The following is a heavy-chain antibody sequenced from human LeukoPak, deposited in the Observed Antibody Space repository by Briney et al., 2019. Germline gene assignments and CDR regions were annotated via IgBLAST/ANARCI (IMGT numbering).Heavy chain of an antibody. D-gene: IGHD3-22*01. CDR3: ARLKYYYDASGYRAEYFQH. J-gene: IGHJ1*01. V-gene: IGHV4-39*07. CDR2: IYCSGST. Sequence: SETLSLTCTVSGGSISSSSYYWGWIRQPPGKGLEWIGSIYCSGSTYYNPSLKSRVTISVDTSKNQFSLKLSSVTAADTAVYYCARLKYYYDASGYRAEYFQHWGQGTLVTVSS. CDR1: GGSISSSSYY.